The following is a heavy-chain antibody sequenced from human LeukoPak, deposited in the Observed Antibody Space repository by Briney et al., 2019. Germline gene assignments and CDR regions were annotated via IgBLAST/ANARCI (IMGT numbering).Heavy chain of an antibody. CDR2: INHSGST. V-gene: IGHV4-34*01. CDR3: ASRPRRDYYYYYMDV. Sequence: PGGSLRLSCAASGFTFSSYGMHWVRQAPGKGLEWIGEINHSGSTNYNPSLKSRVTISVDTSKNQFSLKLSSVTAADTAVYYCASRPRRDYYYYYMDVWGKGTTVTISS. CDR1: GFTFSSYG. J-gene: IGHJ6*03.